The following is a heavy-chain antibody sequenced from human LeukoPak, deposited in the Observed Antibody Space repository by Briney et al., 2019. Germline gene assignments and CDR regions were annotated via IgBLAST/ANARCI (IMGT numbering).Heavy chain of an antibody. CDR1: GGSINSSTYY. Sequence: SETLSLTCTVSGGSINSSTYYWGWLRQPPGKGLEWLGSIYYGGSTYYNPSLKSRITISVDTSKNQFSLKLSSVTAADTAVYYCARFPYYDFWSGSSHWGQGALVTVSS. D-gene: IGHD3-3*01. V-gene: IGHV4-39*01. J-gene: IGHJ4*02. CDR3: ARFPYYDFWSGSSH. CDR2: IYYGGST.